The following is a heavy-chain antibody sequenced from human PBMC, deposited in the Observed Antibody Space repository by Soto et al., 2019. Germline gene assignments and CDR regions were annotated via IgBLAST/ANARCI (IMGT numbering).Heavy chain of an antibody. CDR3: ARDPELQLWPLGAFDI. CDR2: IIPIFGTA. Sequence: SVKVSCKASGGTFSSYAISWVRQAPGQGLEWMGGIIPIFGTANYAQKFQGRVTITADESTSTAYMELSSLRSEDTAVYYCARDPELQLWPLGAFDIWGQGTMVTVSS. CDR1: GGTFSSYA. D-gene: IGHD5-18*01. V-gene: IGHV1-69*13. J-gene: IGHJ3*02.